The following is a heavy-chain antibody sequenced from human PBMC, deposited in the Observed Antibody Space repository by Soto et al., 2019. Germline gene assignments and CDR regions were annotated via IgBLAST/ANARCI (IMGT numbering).Heavy chain of an antibody. V-gene: IGHV3-21*06. CDR3: SGFSGGACHKSCGMDV. J-gene: IGHJ6*02. CDR2: ISPSSGHI. D-gene: IGHD2-21*02. Sequence: EVHLVESGGGLVKPGGSLRLSCAVSGFTFSSCTMNWVRQAPGKGLEWVSSISPSSGHIYYADSVKGLFTIARDNAKNSLCLEMNSLRGEDTAVYCCSGFSGGACHKSCGMDVWGQGTTVTVSS. CDR1: GFTFSSCT.